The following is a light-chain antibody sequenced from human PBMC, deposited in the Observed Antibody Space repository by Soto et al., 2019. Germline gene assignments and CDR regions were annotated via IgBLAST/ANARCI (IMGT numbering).Light chain of an antibody. CDR3: AAWDVSLVV. CDR1: SSNIGTNT. J-gene: IGLJ2*01. Sequence: QAVVTQPPSASGTPGQRVTIFCSGSSSNIGTNTVIWYQQLPGAAPKLLIHSDNQRPSGVPDRFSGSKSGTSASLAISGLQSEDEADYYCAAWDVSLVVFGGGTKVTVL. CDR2: SDN. V-gene: IGLV1-44*01.